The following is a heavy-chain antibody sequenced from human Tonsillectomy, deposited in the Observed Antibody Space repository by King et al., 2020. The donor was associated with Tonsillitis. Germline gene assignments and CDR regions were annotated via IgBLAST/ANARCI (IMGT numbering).Heavy chain of an antibody. D-gene: IGHD6-19*01. V-gene: IGHV5-10-1*03. Sequence: QLVQSGAEVKKPGESLRISCKGSGYKFTSYWISWVRRMPGKGLEWMGRIDPSDSYSNYSPSFQGHVTFSADKSITTAYLQWSSLKASDTAIYYCARHIEALAVPGYWGQGTLVTVSS. CDR3: ARHIEALAVPGY. J-gene: IGHJ4*02. CDR1: GYKFTSYW. CDR2: IDPSDSYS.